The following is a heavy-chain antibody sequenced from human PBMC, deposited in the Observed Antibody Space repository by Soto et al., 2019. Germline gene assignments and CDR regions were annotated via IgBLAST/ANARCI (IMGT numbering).Heavy chain of an antibody. D-gene: IGHD3-22*01. CDR1: GGSISSYY. CDR2: IYNSGRT. V-gene: IGHV4-59*01. CDR3: ARGQDSSGYYYAGGIDY. Sequence: SETLSLTCTVSGGSISSYYWSWIRQPPGKGLERIGYIYNSGRTNCSPSLKSRVTISVDTSKNQFSLNLSSVTAADTAMYYCARGQDSSGYYYAGGIDYWGQGTLVTVSS. J-gene: IGHJ4*02.